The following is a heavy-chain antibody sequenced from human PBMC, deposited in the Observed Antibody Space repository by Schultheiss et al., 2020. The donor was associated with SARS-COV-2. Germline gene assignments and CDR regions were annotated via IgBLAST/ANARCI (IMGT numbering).Heavy chain of an antibody. CDR3: ATATTHTGFDY. Sequence: SVKVSCKASGGTFSSYAISWVRQAPGQGLEWMGGIIPIFGTANYAQKFQGRVTITADESTSTAYMELSSVTAADTAVYYCATATTHTGFDYWGQGTLVTVSS. CDR1: GGTFSSYA. J-gene: IGHJ4*02. D-gene: IGHD1-14*01. V-gene: IGHV1-69*13. CDR2: IIPIFGTA.